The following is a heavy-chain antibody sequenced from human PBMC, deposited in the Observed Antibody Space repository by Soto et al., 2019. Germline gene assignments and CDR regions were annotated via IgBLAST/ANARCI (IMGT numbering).Heavy chain of an antibody. CDR2: SSGSGGST. CDR3: AKGVVAASRYYYYGMDV. J-gene: IGHJ6*02. D-gene: IGHD2-15*01. V-gene: IGHV3-23*01. Sequence: GGSLRLSCAASGFTFSSYAMSWVRQAPGKGLEWVSASSGSGGSTYYADSVKGRLTISRDNSKNTLYLQMNSLRAEDTAVYYCAKGVVAASRYYYYGMDVWGQGTTVTVSS. CDR1: GFTFSSYA.